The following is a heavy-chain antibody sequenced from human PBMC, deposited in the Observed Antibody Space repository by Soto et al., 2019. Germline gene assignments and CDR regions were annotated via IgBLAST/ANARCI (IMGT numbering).Heavy chain of an antibody. CDR3: ASADRDDHLSVY. D-gene: IGHD3-16*01. CDR2: ISHDGSRK. CDR1: GFTFSRYG. J-gene: IGHJ4*02. Sequence: QVQMVESGGGVVQPGASLRLSCEVSGFTFSRYGMYWVRQAPGKGLEWLAVISHDGSRKHHAASVKGRFSISRDNSKNTLYLEIYNLKTEDTAVYFCASADRDDHLSVYWGRGTLVTVSS. V-gene: IGHV3-30*03.